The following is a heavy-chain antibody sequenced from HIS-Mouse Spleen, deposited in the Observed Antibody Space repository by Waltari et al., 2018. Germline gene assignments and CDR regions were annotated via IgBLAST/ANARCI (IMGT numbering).Heavy chain of an antibody. CDR3: AREIPYSSSWYDWYFDL. D-gene: IGHD6-13*01. CDR2: IYYSWST. V-gene: IGHV4-39*07. J-gene: IGHJ2*01. CDR1: GGSISSSSYY. Sequence: QLQLQESGPGLVKPSETLSLTCTVSGGSISSSSYYWGWIRQPPGKGLEWVGSIYYSWSTSYNPSLQSRVTISVDTSKNQFSRKLSSVTAADTAGYYCAREIPYSSSWYDWYFDLWGRGTLVTVSS.